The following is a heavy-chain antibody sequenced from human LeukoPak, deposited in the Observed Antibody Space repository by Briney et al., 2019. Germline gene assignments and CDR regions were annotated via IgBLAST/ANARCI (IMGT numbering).Heavy chain of an antibody. D-gene: IGHD2-21*01. CDR1: GYTFTSYG. J-gene: IGHJ4*02. V-gene: IGHV1-18*01. Sequence: ASVKVSCKASGYTFTSYGISWVRQAPGQGLEWMGWISAYNGNTNYAQKLQGRVTMTTDTSTSTAYMELRSLRSDDTAVYYCARARRDCGGDCYPKIDPFDYWGQGTLVTVSS. CDR2: ISAYNGNT. CDR3: ARARRDCGGDCYPKIDPFDY.